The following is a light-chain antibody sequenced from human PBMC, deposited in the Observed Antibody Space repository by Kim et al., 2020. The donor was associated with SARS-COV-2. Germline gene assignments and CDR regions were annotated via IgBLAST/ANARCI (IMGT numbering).Light chain of an antibody. V-gene: IGKV3-15*01. CDR1: QSISSN. CDR2: GAS. J-gene: IGKJ5*01. Sequence: PGERVTLSCRASQSISSNLAWYQQNPGQAPRLLIYGASTRATGIPPRFRGGGSGTEFTLTISSLQSEDFAVYYCQQYNNWPPAITFGQGTRLEIK. CDR3: QQYNNWPPAIT.